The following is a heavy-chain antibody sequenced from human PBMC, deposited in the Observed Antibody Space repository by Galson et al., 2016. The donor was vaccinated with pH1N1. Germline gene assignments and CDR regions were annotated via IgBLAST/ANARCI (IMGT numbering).Heavy chain of an antibody. D-gene: IGHD3-10*01. J-gene: IGHJ4*02. V-gene: IGHV3-9*01. CDR1: GFTFDDYA. Sequence: SLRLSCAASGFTFDDYAMHWVRQAPGKGLEWVSGISWNSGSIGYADSVKGRFTISRDNAKNSLYLQMNSLRAEDTALYYCAKTMGFGVHYPPVYWGQGTLVTVSS. CDR3: AKTMGFGVHYPPVY. CDR2: ISWNSGSI.